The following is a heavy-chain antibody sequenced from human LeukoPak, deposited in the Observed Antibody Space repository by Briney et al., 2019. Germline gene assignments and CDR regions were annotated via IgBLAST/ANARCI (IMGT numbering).Heavy chain of an antibody. CDR2: IYSSGST. CDR1: GASISAFH. J-gene: IGHJ4*02. Sequence: SETLSLTCTVSGASISAFHWTWFRQPAGKGLEWIGLIYSSGSTLFNPSLKSRVAMSVDLTKSQLSLKLTSVTAADTAMYYCARKDGDYWGRGTLVTVSS. CDR3: ARKDGDY. V-gene: IGHV4-4*07.